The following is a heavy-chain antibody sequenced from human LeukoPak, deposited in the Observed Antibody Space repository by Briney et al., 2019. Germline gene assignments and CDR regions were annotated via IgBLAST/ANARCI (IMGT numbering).Heavy chain of an antibody. J-gene: IGHJ4*02. CDR2: ISSSSSYI. CDR1: GFTFSSYS. Sequence: GGSLRLSCAASGFTFSSYSMNWVRQAPGKGLEWVSSISSSSSYIYYVDSVKGRFTISRDNAKNSLYLQMNSLRAEDTAVYYCARDGTPVTTDYWGQGTLVTVSS. V-gene: IGHV3-21*01. D-gene: IGHD4-17*01. CDR3: ARDGTPVTTDY.